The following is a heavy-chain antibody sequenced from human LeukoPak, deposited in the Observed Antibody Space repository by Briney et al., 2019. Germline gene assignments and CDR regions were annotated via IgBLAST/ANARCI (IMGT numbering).Heavy chain of an antibody. J-gene: IGHJ3*02. Sequence: SETLSLTCTLSGGSISSYYWSWLRQPPGKGLEWIGYIYYSGSTNYNPSLKSRVTISVDTSKNQFSLKLSSVTAADTAVYYCASLIKDRLLLAFYICGQGTMVTVSS. CDR3: ASLIKDRLLLAFYI. CDR1: GGSISSYY. V-gene: IGHV4-59*01. D-gene: IGHD2-15*01. CDR2: IYYSGST.